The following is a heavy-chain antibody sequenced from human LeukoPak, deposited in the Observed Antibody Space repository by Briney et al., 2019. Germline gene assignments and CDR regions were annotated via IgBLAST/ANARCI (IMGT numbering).Heavy chain of an antibody. CDR2: IRSKANSYAT. CDR3: TSAVNYDFWSGSKFDY. Sequence: GGSLKLSCAASGFTFSGSAMHWVRQASGKGLEWVGRIRSKANSYATAYAASVKGRFTISRDDSKNTAYLQMNSLKTEDTAVYYCTSAVNYDFWSGSKFDYWGQGTLVTVSS. V-gene: IGHV3-73*01. CDR1: GFTFSGSA. J-gene: IGHJ4*02. D-gene: IGHD3-3*01.